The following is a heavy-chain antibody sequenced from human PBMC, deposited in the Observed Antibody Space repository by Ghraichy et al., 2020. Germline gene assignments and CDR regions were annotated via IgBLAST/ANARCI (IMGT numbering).Heavy chain of an antibody. CDR3: ARGLIRPNRNMVRGVIYYFDY. CDR1: GGSFSGYY. D-gene: IGHD3-10*01. V-gene: IGHV4-34*01. Sequence: SETLSLTCAVYGGSFSGYYWSWIRQPPGKGLEWIGEINHSGSTNYNPSLKSRVTISVDTSKNQFSLKLSSVTAADTAVYYCARGLIRPNRNMVRGVIYYFDYCGQQTLVTVPS. CDR2: INHSGST. J-gene: IGHJ4*02.